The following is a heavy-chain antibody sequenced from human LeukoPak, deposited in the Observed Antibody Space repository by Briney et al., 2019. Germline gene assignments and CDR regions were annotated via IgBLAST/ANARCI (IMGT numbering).Heavy chain of an antibody. D-gene: IGHD3-16*01. CDR2: IYYSGST. CDR3: AREWGGGFDY. J-gene: IGHJ4*02. V-gene: IGHV4-59*12. CDR1: GGSISSYY. Sequence: PSETLSLTCTVSGGSISSYYWSWIRQPPGKGLEWIGYIYYSGSTYYNPSLKSRVTISVDTSKNQFSLKLSSVTAADTAVYYCAREWGGGFDYWGQGTLVTVSS.